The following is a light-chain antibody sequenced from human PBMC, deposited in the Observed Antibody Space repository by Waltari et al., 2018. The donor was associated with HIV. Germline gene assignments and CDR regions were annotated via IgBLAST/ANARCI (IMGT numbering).Light chain of an antibody. V-gene: IGLV3-1*01. J-gene: IGLJ3*02. CDR3: QVWDSGSVV. CDR1: GLPGQY. Sequence: SYELTQPPSMSVSPGQTATIACSGPGLPGQYVSWYQQKTGQSPVLVIFQDDSRPSGIPERFSGSNSDNTATLTISATQSMDEADYYCQVWDSGSVVFGGGTHLTVL. CDR2: QDD.